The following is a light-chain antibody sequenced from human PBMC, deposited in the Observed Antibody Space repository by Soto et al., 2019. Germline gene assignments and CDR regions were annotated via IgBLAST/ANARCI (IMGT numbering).Light chain of an antibody. J-gene: IGLJ3*02. CDR3: LLSYKAARV. Sequence: QAVVTKEPSLTVSPGGTVNLTCGSSTGAVTSNHHPYWFQQKAGQAPRTLIYDTSNKHSWTPARFSGSLLGDKAALTLSGAQPEDEAQYYCLLSYKAARVFGGGTQMTVL. CDR1: TGAVTSNHH. V-gene: IGLV7-46*01. CDR2: DTS.